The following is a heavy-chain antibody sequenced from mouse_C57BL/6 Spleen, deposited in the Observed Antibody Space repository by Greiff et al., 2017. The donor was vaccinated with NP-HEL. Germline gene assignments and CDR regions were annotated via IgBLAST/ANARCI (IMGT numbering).Heavy chain of an antibody. J-gene: IGHJ4*01. CDR1: GYTFTSYW. D-gene: IGHD2-5*01. CDR2: INPSSGYT. V-gene: IGHV1-7*01. Sequence: QVQLQQSGAELAKPGASVKLSCKASGYTFTSYWMHWVKQRPGQGLEWIGYINPSSGYTKYNQKFKDKATLTADKSSSTAYMQLSSLTYEDSAVYYCARDCSIHYYAMDYWGQGTSVTVSS. CDR3: ARDCSIHYYAMDY.